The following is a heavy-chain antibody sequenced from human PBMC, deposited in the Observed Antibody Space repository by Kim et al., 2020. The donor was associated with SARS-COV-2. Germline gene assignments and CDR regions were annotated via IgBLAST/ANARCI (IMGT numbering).Heavy chain of an antibody. J-gene: IGHJ4*02. Sequence: GGSLRLSCAASGFTFSSYWMSWVRQAPGKWLEWVANIKQDGSEKYYVDSVKGRFTISRDNAKNSLYLQMNSLRAEDTAVYYCAREYYDFWSGYYTPFDYWGQGTLVTVSS. V-gene: IGHV3-7*03. D-gene: IGHD3-3*01. CDR3: AREYYDFWSGYYTPFDY. CDR1: GFTFSSYW. CDR2: IKQDGSEK.